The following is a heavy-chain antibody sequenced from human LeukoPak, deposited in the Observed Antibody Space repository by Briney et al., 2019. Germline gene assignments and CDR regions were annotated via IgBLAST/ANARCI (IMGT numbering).Heavy chain of an antibody. CDR3: AKDRGYYDSSGYSPLLDY. CDR1: GFTFSSYA. D-gene: IGHD3-22*01. V-gene: IGHV3-23*01. J-gene: IGHJ4*02. Sequence: GGSLRLSCAASGFTFSSYAMSWVRQAPGKGLEWFSAIIGSGGSTYYADSVKGRFTISRDNSKNTLYLQMNSLRAEDTAVYYCAKDRGYYDSSGYSPLLDYWGQGTLVTVSS. CDR2: IIGSGGST.